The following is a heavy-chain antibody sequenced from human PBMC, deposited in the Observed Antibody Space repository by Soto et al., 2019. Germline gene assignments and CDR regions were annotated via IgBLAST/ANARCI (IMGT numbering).Heavy chain of an antibody. Sequence: VGSLRLSCAASGFTFSSYAMSWVRQAPGKGLEWVSAISGSGGSTYYADSVKGRFTISRDNYKNTLYLQMNSLRAEDTAVYYCARGSYDSNAGDYYYGMDVWGQGTTVTVSS. CDR1: GFTFSSYA. CDR2: ISGSGGST. J-gene: IGHJ6*02. CDR3: ARGSYDSNAGDYYYGMDV. D-gene: IGHD3-22*01. V-gene: IGHV3-23*01.